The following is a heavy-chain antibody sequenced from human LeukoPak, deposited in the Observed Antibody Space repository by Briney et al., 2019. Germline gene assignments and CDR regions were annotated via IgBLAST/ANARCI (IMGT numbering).Heavy chain of an antibody. CDR3: VRLGNGYNSYYFEY. V-gene: IGHV4-39*01. J-gene: IGHJ4*02. CDR1: GGSISSITYS. D-gene: IGHD5-24*01. CDR2: IYYSWST. Sequence: SETLSLTCTVFGGSISSITYSWGWIRQPPGKGLEWIGNIYYSWSTDYNPSLKRRVLIFVDTSKNQFSLKLRSVTAADTAVYYCVRLGNGYNSYYFEYWGQGSLLTVSS.